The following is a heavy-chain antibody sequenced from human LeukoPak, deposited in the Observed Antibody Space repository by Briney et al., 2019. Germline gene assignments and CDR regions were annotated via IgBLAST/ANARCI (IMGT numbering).Heavy chain of an antibody. V-gene: IGHV4-39*01. Sequence: PSETLSLTCTVSGGSISSSSYYWGWIRQPPGKGLEWIGSIYYSGSTYYNPSLKSRVTISVDTSKNQFSLKLSSVTAADTAVYYCASPDCTNGVCYRLDAFDIWGQGTMVTVSS. CDR3: ASPDCTNGVCYRLDAFDI. CDR2: IYYSGST. D-gene: IGHD2-8*01. CDR1: GGSISSSSYY. J-gene: IGHJ3*02.